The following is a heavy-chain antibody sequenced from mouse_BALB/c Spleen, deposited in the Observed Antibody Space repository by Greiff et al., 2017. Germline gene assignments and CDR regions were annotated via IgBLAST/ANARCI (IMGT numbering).Heavy chain of an antibody. CDR3: ARDPGRDAMDY. D-gene: IGHD4-1*01. CDR2: ISYDGSN. Sequence: EVQLQESGPGLVKPSQSLSLTCSVTGYSITSGYYWNWIRQFPGNKLEWMGYISYDGSNNYNPSLKNRISITRDTSKNQFFLKLNSVTTEDTATYYCARDPGRDAMDYWGQGTSVTVSS. CDR1: GYSITSGYY. J-gene: IGHJ4*01. V-gene: IGHV3-6*02.